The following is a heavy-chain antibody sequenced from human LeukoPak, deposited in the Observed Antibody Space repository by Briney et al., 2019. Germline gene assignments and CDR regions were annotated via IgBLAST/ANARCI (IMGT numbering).Heavy chain of an antibody. Sequence: GGSLRLSCAASGFTFSSYGMHWVRQAPGKGLEWVALIWYDGSNKYYADSVQGRFIISRDNSKNTLYQQMNSLRAEDTAVYYCAREMGLNIVATFGYWGQGTLVTVSS. D-gene: IGHD5-12*01. CDR1: GFTFSSYG. V-gene: IGHV3-33*01. CDR2: IWYDGSNK. J-gene: IGHJ4*02. CDR3: AREMGLNIVATFGY.